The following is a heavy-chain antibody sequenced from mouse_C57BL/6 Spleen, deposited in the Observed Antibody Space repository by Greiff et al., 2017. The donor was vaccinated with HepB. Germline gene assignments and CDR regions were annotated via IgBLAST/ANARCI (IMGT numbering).Heavy chain of an antibody. CDR2: IYPGDGDT. V-gene: IGHV1-82*01. J-gene: IGHJ4*01. CDR3: ARDDYAYYYAMDY. D-gene: IGHD2-4*01. Sequence: QVQLQQSGPELVKPGASVKISCKASGYAFSSSWMNWVKQRPGKGLEWIGRIYPGDGDTNYNGKFKGKATLTADKSSSTAYMQLSSLTSEDSAVSFCARDDYAYYYAMDYWGQGTSVTVSS. CDR1: GYAFSSSW.